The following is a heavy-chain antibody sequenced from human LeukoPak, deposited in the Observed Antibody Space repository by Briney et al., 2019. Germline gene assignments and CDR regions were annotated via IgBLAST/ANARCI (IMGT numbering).Heavy chain of an antibody. V-gene: IGHV3-7*01. CDR1: GFTFSSYW. Sequence: GGSLRLSCAASGFTFSSYWMSWVRQAPGKGLEWVANIKQDGSEKYYVDSVKGRFTISRDNAKNSLYLQMNSLRAEDTAVYYCARTTAAGYYYYYYMDVWGKGTTVTVSS. CDR3: ARTTAAGYYYYYYMDV. D-gene: IGHD6-13*01. J-gene: IGHJ6*03. CDR2: IKQDGSEK.